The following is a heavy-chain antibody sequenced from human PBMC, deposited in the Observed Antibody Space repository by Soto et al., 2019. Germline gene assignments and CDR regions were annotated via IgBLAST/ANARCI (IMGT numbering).Heavy chain of an antibody. CDR1: GCTFSSYG. Sequence: GGSLRLSCAASGCTFSSYGMHWVRQAPVKGLEWVAVIWYDGSNKYYADSVKRRFTISRDNSKNTLYLQMNSLRAEDTAVYYCAKGCEPRRKQHWFDPWGQGTLVTISS. J-gene: IGHJ5*02. CDR3: AKGCEPRRKQHWFDP. D-gene: IGHD1-1*01. CDR2: IWYDGSNK. V-gene: IGHV3-30*02.